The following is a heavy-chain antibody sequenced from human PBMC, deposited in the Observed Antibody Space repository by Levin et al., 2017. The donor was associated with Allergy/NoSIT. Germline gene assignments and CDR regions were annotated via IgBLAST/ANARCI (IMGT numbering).Heavy chain of an antibody. V-gene: IGHV3-23*01. CDR1: GFTFSSYA. Sequence: GGSLRLSCAASGFTFSSYAMSWVRQAPGKGLEWVSAISGSGGSTYYADSVKGRFTISRDNSKNTLYLQMNSLRAEDTAVYYCAKDRNDYYDSSGYYYDAEYFQHWGQGTLVTVSS. CDR2: ISGSGGST. J-gene: IGHJ1*01. CDR3: AKDRNDYYDSSGYYYDAEYFQH. D-gene: IGHD3-22*01.